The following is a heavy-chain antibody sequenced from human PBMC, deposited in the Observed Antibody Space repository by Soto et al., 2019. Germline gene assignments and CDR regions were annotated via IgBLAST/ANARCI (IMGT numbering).Heavy chain of an antibody. V-gene: IGHV3-23*01. D-gene: IGHD4-17*01. CDR1: GFAFNSYA. Sequence: LRLSCVASGFAFNSYAMTWVRQAPGKGLEWVSTITNSGGSTYYADSVKGRFTISRDNSKNTLYMQMTTLTAEDTAIYYCTKEHDYGYYGWFDPWGQGTLVTVSS. CDR3: TKEHDYGYYGWFDP. J-gene: IGHJ5*02. CDR2: ITNSGGST.